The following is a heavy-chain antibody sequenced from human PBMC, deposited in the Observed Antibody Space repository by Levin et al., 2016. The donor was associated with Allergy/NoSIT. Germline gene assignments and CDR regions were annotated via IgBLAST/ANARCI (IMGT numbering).Heavy chain of an antibody. CDR2: ISSSSTYV. Sequence: GGSLRLSCVASGFNFNVYSMNWVRQAPGKGLEWVSSISSSSTYVYYTDSVKGRFTISRDNTRKSSHLEMNSLRVEDTATYYCGRGREGYNIDYWGQGNPGHRLL. D-gene: IGHD5-24*01. J-gene: IGHJ4*02. CDR3: GRGREGYNIDY. CDR1: GFNFNVYS. V-gene: IGHV3-21*01.